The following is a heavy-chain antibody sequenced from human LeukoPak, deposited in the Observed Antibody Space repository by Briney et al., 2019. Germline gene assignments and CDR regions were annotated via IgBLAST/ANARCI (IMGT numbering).Heavy chain of an antibody. CDR1: GGSFSGYY. D-gene: IGHD2-2*01. V-gene: IGHV4-34*01. Sequence: KASETLSLTCAVYGGSFSGYYWSWIRQPPGKGLEWIGEINHSGSTNYNPSLKSRVTISVDTSKNQFSLKLSSVTAADTAVYYCARHGPIVVVPAARRGYFDYWGQGTLVTVSS. CDR2: INHSGST. CDR3: ARHGPIVVVPAARRGYFDY. J-gene: IGHJ4*02.